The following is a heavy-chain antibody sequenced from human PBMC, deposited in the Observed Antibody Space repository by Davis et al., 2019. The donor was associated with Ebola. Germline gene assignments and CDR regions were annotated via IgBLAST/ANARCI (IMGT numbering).Heavy chain of an antibody. D-gene: IGHD4-17*01. V-gene: IGHV3-23*01. CDR3: AKPATVTTLGPIDY. Sequence: GESLKISCAASGFTFSRYPLSWVRQAPGKGLEWVSAISGSGGSTYYADSVKGRFTISRDNSKNTLYLQMNSLRVEDTAVYYCAKPATVTTLGPIDYWGQGTLVTVSS. CDR2: ISGSGGST. CDR1: GFTFSRYP. J-gene: IGHJ4*02.